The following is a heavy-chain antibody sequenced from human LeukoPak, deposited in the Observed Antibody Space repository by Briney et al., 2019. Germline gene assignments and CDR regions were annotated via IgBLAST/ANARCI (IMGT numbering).Heavy chain of an antibody. V-gene: IGHV3-30-3*01. CDR3: ARRGADYDILTGYYSRNYFDY. CDR2: ISYDGSNK. D-gene: IGHD3-9*01. Sequence: GGSLRLSCAASGFTFSSYAMHWVRQAPGKGLEWVAVISYDGSNKYYADSVKGRFTISRDSSKNTLYLQMNSLRAEDTAVYYCARRGADYDILTGYYSRNYFDYWGQGTLVTVSS. J-gene: IGHJ4*02. CDR1: GFTFSSYA.